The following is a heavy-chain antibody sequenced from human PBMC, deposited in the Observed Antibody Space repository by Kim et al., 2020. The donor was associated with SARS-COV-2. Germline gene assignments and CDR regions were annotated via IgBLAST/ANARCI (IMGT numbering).Heavy chain of an antibody. CDR1: GYTFTGNY. Sequence: ASVKVSCKAFGYTFTGNYMHWVRQAPGQGLEWMGWINPNSGGTDYAQKFQGRVTMTRDTSISTAYLEVSGLTSDATAVYYCARAKGNSAFDYWGQGTLVTVSS. V-gene: IGHV1-2*02. D-gene: IGHD1-1*01. CDR2: INPNSGGT. J-gene: IGHJ4*02. CDR3: ARAKGNSAFDY.